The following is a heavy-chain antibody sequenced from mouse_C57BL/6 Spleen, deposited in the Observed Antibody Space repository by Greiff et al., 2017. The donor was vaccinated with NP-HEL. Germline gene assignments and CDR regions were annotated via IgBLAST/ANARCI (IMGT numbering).Heavy chain of an antibody. Sequence: VKLVESGPELVKPGASVKISCKASGYAFSSSWMNWVKQRPGKGLEWIGRIYPGDGDTNYNGKFKGKATLTADKSSSTAYMQLSSLTSEDSAVYFCARKDYGSSLSYYAMDYWGQGTSVTVSS. D-gene: IGHD1-1*01. J-gene: IGHJ4*01. CDR1: GYAFSSSW. V-gene: IGHV1-82*01. CDR3: ARKDYGSSLSYYAMDY. CDR2: IYPGDGDT.